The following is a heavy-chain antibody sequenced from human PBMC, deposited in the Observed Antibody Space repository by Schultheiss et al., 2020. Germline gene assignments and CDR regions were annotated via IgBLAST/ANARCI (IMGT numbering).Heavy chain of an antibody. D-gene: IGHD3-10*01. CDR2: ISAYNGNT. J-gene: IGHJ6*02. CDR1: GYTFTSYG. V-gene: IGHV1-18*01. Sequence: ASVKVSCKASGYTFTSYGISWVRQAPGQGLEWMGWISAYNGNTNYAQKLQGRVTMTTDTSTSTAYMELRSLRSDDTAVYYCARDEQLLWFGEESYYYGMDVWGQGTTVTVSS. CDR3: ARDEQLLWFGEESYYYGMDV.